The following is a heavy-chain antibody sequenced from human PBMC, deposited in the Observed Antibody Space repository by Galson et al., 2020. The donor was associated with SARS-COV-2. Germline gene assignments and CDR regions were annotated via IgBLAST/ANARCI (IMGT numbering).Heavy chain of an antibody. CDR1: GGSISSNNW. CDR3: ARGQGYCTGTNCHTPYAFDI. Sequence: SETLSLTCAVSGGSISSNNWWNWLRQPPGKGLEWIGEIYHSGSTNYNPSLRSRVIMSVDKSQNHFSLKLNSVTAADTAVYYCARGQGYCTGTNCHTPYAFDIWGQGKMVTVS. D-gene: IGHD2-2*02. V-gene: IGHV4-4*02. J-gene: IGHJ3*02. CDR2: IYHSGST.